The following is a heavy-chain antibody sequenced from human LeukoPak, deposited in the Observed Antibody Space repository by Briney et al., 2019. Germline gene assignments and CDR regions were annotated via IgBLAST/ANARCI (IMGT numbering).Heavy chain of an antibody. V-gene: IGHV4-61*08. J-gene: IGHJ5*02. CDR3: ARGMWRPVVVTPNWFDP. D-gene: IGHD3-22*01. CDR2: IYYSGST. CDR1: GGSISSGDYY. Sequence: PSETLSLTCTVSGGSISSGDYYWSWIRQPPGKGLEWIGYIYYSGSTNYNPSLKSRVTISVDTSKNQFSLKLSSVTAADTAVYYCARGMWRPVVVTPNWFDPWGQGTLVTVSS.